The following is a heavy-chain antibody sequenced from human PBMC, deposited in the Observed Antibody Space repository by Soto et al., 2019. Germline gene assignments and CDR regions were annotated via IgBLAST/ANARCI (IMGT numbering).Heavy chain of an antibody. CDR3: ARGAGYSGGWYDY. J-gene: IGHJ4*02. CDR1: GFTVSSNF. Sequence: EVQLVESGGDLVQPGGSLRLSCAASGFTVSSNFMSWVRQAPGKGLEWVSVIYSGGTTYYADSVKGRFTISRHNSKNTLYLKMNSLRPEDTAVYYCARGAGYSGGWYDYWGQGTLVTVSS. D-gene: IGHD6-19*01. CDR2: IYSGGTT. V-gene: IGHV3-53*04.